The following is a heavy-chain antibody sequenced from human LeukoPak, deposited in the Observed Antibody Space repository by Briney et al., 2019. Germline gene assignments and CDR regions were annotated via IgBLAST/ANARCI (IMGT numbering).Heavy chain of an antibody. CDR3: ARGATAGDFDY. J-gene: IGHJ4*02. CDR1: GYTFTGYY. CDR2: INPNSGGT. D-gene: IGHD1-26*01. Sequence: ASVTVSCKASGYTFTGYYMHWVRQAPGQGLEWMGWINPNSGGTNCAQKFQGRVTMTRDTSISTAYMELSRLRSDDTAVYYCARGATAGDFDYWGQGTTVSVSS. V-gene: IGHV1-2*02.